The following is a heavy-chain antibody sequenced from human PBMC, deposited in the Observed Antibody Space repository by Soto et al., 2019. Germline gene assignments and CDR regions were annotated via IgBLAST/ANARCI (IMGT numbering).Heavy chain of an antibody. CDR3: ARDAAVPGESDRFDY. D-gene: IGHD6-19*01. CDR1: GDSVTSNGW. Sequence: PSETLSLTCAVSGDSVTSNGWWSWVRQPPGKGLEWIGEAYHNGLTDYNPSLKSRVTMSVDTSKNEFSLKLTSLTAADTAIYHCARDAAVPGESDRFDYWGQGTLVTVSS. J-gene: IGHJ4*02. V-gene: IGHV4-4*02. CDR2: AYHNGLT.